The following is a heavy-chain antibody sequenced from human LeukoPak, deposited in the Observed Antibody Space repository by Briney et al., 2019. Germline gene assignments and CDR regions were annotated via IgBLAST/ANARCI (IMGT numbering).Heavy chain of an antibody. Sequence: ETLSLTCTVSGGSISSYYWSWIRQPAGKGLEWMGIIYPGDSDTRYSPSFQGQVTISADKSISTAYLQWSSLKASDTAMYYCARHSDDDAFDIWGQGTMVTVSS. CDR3: ARHSDDDAFDI. J-gene: IGHJ3*02. V-gene: IGHV5-51*01. CDR1: GGSISSYY. CDR2: IYPGDSDT.